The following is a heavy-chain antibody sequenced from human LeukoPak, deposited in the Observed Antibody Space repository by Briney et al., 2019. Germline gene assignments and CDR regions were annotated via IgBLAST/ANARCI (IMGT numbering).Heavy chain of an antibody. CDR3: AKDLTTWIQLWLLGD. CDR2: ISYDGSNK. Sequence: GGSLRLSCAASGFTFSSYGMHWVRQAPGKGLEWVAAISYDGSNKYYADSVKGRLTISRDNSKNTLYLQLNSLRPEETAVYYCAKDLTTWIQLWLLGDWGQGTLVTVSS. J-gene: IGHJ4*02. CDR1: GFTFSSYG. D-gene: IGHD5-18*01. V-gene: IGHV3-30*18.